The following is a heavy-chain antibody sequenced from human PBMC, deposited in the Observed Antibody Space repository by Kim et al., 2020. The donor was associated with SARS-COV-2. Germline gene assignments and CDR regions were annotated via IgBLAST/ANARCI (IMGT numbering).Heavy chain of an antibody. V-gene: IGHV3-23*01. CDR2: ISGSGGST. CDR3: AKDPMSIAAPDEVNDAFDI. D-gene: IGHD6-6*01. J-gene: IGHJ3*02. Sequence: GGSLRLSCAASGFTFSSYAMSWVRQAPGKGLEWVSAISGSGGSTYYADSVKGRFTISRDNSKNTLYLQMNSLRAEDTAVYYCAKDPMSIAAPDEVNDAFDIWGQGTMVTVSS. CDR1: GFTFSSYA.